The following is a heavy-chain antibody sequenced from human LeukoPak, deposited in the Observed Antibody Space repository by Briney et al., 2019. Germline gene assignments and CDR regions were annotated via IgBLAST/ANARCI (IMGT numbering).Heavy chain of an antibody. CDR1: GGSISSGDYY. J-gene: IGHJ4*02. CDR3: VRELPAENYFDY. Sequence: SETLSLTCTVSGGSISSGDYYWSWIRQPPGKGLEWIGYIYYSGNTYYNPSLKSRVTISVDTSKNQFSLKLSSVTAADTAVYYCVRELPAENYFDYWGQGTLVTVSS. CDR2: IYYSGNT. V-gene: IGHV4-30-4*01.